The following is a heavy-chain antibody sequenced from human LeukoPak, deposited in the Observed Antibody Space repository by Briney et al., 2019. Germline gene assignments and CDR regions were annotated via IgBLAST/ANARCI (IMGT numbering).Heavy chain of an antibody. CDR1: RFTFSSYA. V-gene: IGHV3-23*01. CDR2: ISGSGGST. D-gene: IGHD3-22*01. CDR3: AKDVFSSSYFDTGTIGGAFDI. Sequence: GGSLRLSCAASRFTFSSYAMNWVRQAPGKGLEWVSAISGSGGSTFYADSVKGRFTISRDNSKRTLYLQMNSLGAEDTAVYYCAKDVFSSSYFDTGTIGGAFDIWGQGTVVTVSS. J-gene: IGHJ3*02.